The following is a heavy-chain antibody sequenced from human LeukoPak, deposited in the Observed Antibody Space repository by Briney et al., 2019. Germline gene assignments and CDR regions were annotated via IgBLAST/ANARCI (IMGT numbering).Heavy chain of an antibody. Sequence: GGSLRLSCEASGFALRKYAMSWVRRAPGKGLEWVSSVKSLGDTHYADSVKGRFTISRDNSEDTVYLQMNSLRVEDTAIYFCARCMVLRQGWCNWFDPRGQGTLVTVSS. CDR3: ARCMVLRQGWCNWFDP. CDR2: VKSLGDT. CDR1: GFALRKYA. J-gene: IGHJ5*02. D-gene: IGHD2-8*01. V-gene: IGHV3-23*01.